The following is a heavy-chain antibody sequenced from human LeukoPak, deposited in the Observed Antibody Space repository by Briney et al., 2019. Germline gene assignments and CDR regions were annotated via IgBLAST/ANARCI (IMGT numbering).Heavy chain of an antibody. D-gene: IGHD5-12*01. V-gene: IGHV3-53*04. Sequence: PRGSLRLSCAASGFTVSSNYMSWVRQAPGKGLEWVSFIYSAGNTYYADFVKGRFTISRRTSKNTLYLQMNSLRAEDTAVYYCARASGYSGSRRWFDPWGQGTLVTVSS. CDR3: ARASGYSGSRRWFDP. CDR1: GFTVSSNY. J-gene: IGHJ5*02. CDR2: IYSAGNT.